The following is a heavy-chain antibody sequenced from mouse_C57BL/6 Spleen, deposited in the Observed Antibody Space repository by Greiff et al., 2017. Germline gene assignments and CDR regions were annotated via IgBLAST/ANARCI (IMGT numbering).Heavy chain of an antibody. D-gene: IGHD1-1*01. Sequence: EVQLQQSGPELVKPGASVKISCKASGYSFTGYYMNWVKQSPEKSLEWIGEINPSTGGTTYNQKFKAKATLTVDKSSSTAYMQLKSLTSEDSAVYYCARGEGIITTVVTPYWGQGTTLTVSS. CDR3: ARGEGIITTVVTPY. CDR2: INPSTGGT. J-gene: IGHJ2*01. CDR1: GYSFTGYY. V-gene: IGHV1-42*01.